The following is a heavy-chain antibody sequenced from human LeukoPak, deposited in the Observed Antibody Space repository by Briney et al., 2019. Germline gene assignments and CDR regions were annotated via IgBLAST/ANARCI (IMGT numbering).Heavy chain of an antibody. D-gene: IGHD2-15*01. Sequence: PGGSLRLSCAASGLTFSSHWMHWVRQAPGKGLEWVSYISGSSSSSVSYADSVKGRFTISRDNAKNALYLQMNSLREEDTAVYYCAQKGGADIWGRGTLVTVSS. V-gene: IGHV3-48*02. CDR2: ISGSSSSSV. CDR3: AQKGGADI. CDR1: GLTFSSHW. J-gene: IGHJ4*02.